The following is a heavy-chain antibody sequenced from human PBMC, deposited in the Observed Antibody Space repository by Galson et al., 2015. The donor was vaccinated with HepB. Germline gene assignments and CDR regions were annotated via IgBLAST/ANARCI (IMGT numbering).Heavy chain of an antibody. CDR3: VRAAAGERRPYGMDV. Sequence: SVKVSCKASGYTFTSYGISWVRQAPGQGLEWMGWISAYNGNTNYAQKLQGRVTMTTDTSTSTAYMELRSLRSDDTAVYYCVRAAAGERRPYGMDVWGQGTTVTVSS. D-gene: IGHD6-13*01. V-gene: IGHV1-18*04. CDR1: GYTFTSYG. J-gene: IGHJ6*02. CDR2: ISAYNGNT.